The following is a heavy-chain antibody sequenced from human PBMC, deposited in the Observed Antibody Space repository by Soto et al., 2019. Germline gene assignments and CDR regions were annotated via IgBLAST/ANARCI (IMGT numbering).Heavy chain of an antibody. J-gene: IGHJ4*02. Sequence: QVQLQQWGAGLLQPSETLSLTCAVYGGSFTGYYWSWIRQPPGKGLQWIGEINDSGITTYNPSLKSRVTISVDMSTNQFSLKLSSVTAADTAVYYCARGRNHNDFWSGYKPVDHWGQGTQVTVSS. CDR2: INDSGIT. CDR3: ARGRNHNDFWSGYKPVDH. CDR1: GGSFTGYY. V-gene: IGHV4-34*01. D-gene: IGHD3-3*01.